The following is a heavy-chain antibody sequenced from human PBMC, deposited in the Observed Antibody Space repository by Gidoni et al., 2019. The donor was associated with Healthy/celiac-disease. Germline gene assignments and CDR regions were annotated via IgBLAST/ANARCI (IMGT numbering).Heavy chain of an antibody. J-gene: IGHJ6*02. CDR1: GGSISSYY. V-gene: IGHV4-4*07. Sequence: QAQLQESGPGLVKPSETLSLTCTVAGGSISSYYCSWIRQPAGKGLEWIGRIYTSGSTNYNPSLKSRVTMSVDTSKNQFSLKLSSVTAADTAVYYCARDRGIVVVPAAPRNYYYYGMDVWGQGTTVTVSS. D-gene: IGHD2-2*01. CDR3: ARDRGIVVVPAAPRNYYYYGMDV. CDR2: IYTSGST.